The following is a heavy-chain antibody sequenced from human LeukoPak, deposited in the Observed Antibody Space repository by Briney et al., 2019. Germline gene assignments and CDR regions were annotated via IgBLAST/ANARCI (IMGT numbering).Heavy chain of an antibody. D-gene: IGHD7-27*01. CDR3: AREGRPSGAGVVGTYAFDI. CDR1: GFTFSIYE. Sequence: GGSLRLSCAASGFTFSIYEFHWARQAPGKGLEWVSYISPSGTTIYYTNSVKGRFTISRDSAKNSLYLQMNSLRGEDAAVYYCAREGRPSGAGVVGTYAFDIWGQGTMVTVSS. V-gene: IGHV3-48*03. J-gene: IGHJ3*02. CDR2: ISPSGTTI.